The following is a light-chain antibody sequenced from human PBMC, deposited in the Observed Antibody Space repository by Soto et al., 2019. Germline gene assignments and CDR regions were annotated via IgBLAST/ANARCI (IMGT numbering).Light chain of an antibody. J-gene: IGKJ2*01. CDR2: GAS. V-gene: IGKV3-20*01. Sequence: EILVTQSPGTLSLSPGERATLSCRASQSVSSSYLAWYQQKPGQAPRLLIYGASSRATGIPDRFSGSGSGTDFTLTISRLEPEDFAVYYCQQYGSSPENTFGQGTKLAIK. CDR3: QQYGSSPENT. CDR1: QSVSSSY.